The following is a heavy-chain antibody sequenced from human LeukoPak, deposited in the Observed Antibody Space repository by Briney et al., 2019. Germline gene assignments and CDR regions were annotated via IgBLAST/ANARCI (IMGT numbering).Heavy chain of an antibody. D-gene: IGHD3-16*01. V-gene: IGHV1-2*02. CDR1: GYTFTGYY. Sequence: ASVKVSCKASGYTFTGYYMHWVRQAPGQGLEWMGWINPNSGGTNYAQKFQGRVTMTRDTSISTAYMELSRLRSDDTAVYYCARVQRSRAYDYVWGSYGYWGQGTLVTVSS. CDR3: ARVQRSRAYDYVWGSYGY. J-gene: IGHJ4*02. CDR2: INPNSGGT.